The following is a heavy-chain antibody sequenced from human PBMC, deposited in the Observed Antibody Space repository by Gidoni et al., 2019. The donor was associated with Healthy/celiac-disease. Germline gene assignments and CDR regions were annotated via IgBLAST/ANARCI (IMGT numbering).Heavy chain of an antibody. Sequence: QVQMVQSGAEVKKPGASVKDYCKASGYTFNRYDINWVRQATGQGLEWMGWMKPNSGNTGYAQKFQGRVTITRNTSIRTAYMELSSLRSEDTAVYYCARGGNNILVVVAATDPFDYWGQGTLVTVSS. CDR2: MKPNSGNT. CDR3: ARGGNNILVVVAATDPFDY. J-gene: IGHJ4*02. CDR1: GYTFNRYD. D-gene: IGHD2-15*01. V-gene: IGHV1-8*01.